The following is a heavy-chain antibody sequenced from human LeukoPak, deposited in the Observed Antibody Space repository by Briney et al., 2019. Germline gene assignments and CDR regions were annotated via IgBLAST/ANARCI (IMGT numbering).Heavy chain of an antibody. D-gene: IGHD5-12*01. CDR3: ARDIPDPYGGYEYYFDY. V-gene: IGHV3-7*03. CDR1: GFTFSSYW. J-gene: IGHJ4*02. Sequence: PGGSLRLSCAASGFTFSSYWMSWVRQAPGKGLEWVANIRQDGSEKYYVDSVKGRFTISRDNAKNSPYLQMNSLRAEDTAVYYCARDIPDPYGGYEYYFDYWGQGTLVTVSS. CDR2: IRQDGSEK.